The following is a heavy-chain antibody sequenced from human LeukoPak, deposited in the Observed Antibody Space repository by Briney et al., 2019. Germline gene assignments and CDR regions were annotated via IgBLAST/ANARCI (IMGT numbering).Heavy chain of an antibody. CDR2: INPNSGGT. J-gene: IGHJ4*02. V-gene: IGHV1-2*02. Sequence: GASVNVSCKASRYTFTDHYMHWVRQAPGQGLEWVGWINPNSGGTNYAQKFQGRVTMTRDTSINTAYMEVSRLRSDDTAVYYCASIGGTSLEYWGQGTLVTVSS. D-gene: IGHD4-23*01. CDR3: ASIGGTSLEY. CDR1: RYTFTDHY.